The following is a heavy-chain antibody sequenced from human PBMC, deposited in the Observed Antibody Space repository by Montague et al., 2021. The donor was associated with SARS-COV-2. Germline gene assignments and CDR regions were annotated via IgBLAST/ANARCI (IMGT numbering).Heavy chain of an antibody. V-gene: IGHV2-5*02. CDR1: GFSLTTSGVS. CDR3: THYRPSTGGT. J-gene: IGHJ5*02. D-gene: IGHD3-16*01. Sequence: PALVKPTQTLTLTCTFSGFSLTTSGVSVNCIRQPPGKALEWLALIYWDDDKRYSSSLGSRLTITKDTSKNQVVLTMANMDPVDTATYFCTHYRPSTGGTWGQGALVTVSS. CDR2: IYWDDDK.